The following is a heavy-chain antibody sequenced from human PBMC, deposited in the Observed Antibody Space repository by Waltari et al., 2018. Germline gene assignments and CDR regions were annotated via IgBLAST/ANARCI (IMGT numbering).Heavy chain of an antibody. J-gene: IGHJ6*03. CDR2: SSGSGDSI. D-gene: IGHD2-8*01. CDR1: GLTFSNHA. V-gene: IGHV3-23*04. Sequence: EVQLVESGGGLVQPGGSLRLSCAASGLTFSNHALTWARQAPGRGLEWVSGSSGSGDSIYYAGSVKGRFTISRDSSKSTLYLRMNSLRAEDTAVYYCAVTLTNYYYYMDVWGKGTTVTVSS. CDR3: AVTLTNYYYYMDV.